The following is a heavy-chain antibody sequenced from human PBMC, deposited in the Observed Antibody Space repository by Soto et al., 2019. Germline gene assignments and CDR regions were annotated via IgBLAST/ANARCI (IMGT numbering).Heavy chain of an antibody. Sequence: PGGSLRLSCAASGFTVSSNYMSWVRQAPGKGLEWVSVIYSGGSTYYADSVKGRFTISRDNSKNTLYLQMNSLRAEDTAVYYCARDNIVATIGGRGPWKTNYYGMDVWGQGTTVTVSS. CDR3: ARDNIVATIGGRGPWKTNYYGMDV. J-gene: IGHJ6*02. V-gene: IGHV3-53*01. CDR2: IYSGGST. CDR1: GFTVSSNY. D-gene: IGHD5-12*01.